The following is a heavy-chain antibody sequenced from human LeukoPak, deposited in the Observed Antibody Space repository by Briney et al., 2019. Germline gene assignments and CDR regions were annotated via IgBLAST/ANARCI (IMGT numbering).Heavy chain of an antibody. V-gene: IGHV3-11*04. J-gene: IGHJ1*01. CDR3: ARAPCPYCRRGGECFQH. Sequence: PSETLSLTCTVSGGSISSYYWSWIRQPPGKGLEWVSYISSSSSTIYYADSVKGRFTISRDNAKNSLYLQMNSLRAEDTAVYYCARAPCPYCRRGGECFQHWGQGTLVTVSS. CDR1: GGSISSYY. D-gene: IGHD2-15*01. CDR2: ISSSSSTI.